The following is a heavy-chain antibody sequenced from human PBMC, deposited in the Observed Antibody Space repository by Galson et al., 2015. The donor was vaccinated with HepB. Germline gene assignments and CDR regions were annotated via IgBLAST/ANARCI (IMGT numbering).Heavy chain of an antibody. Sequence: SLRLSCAASGLTFSDYAMAWVRQAPGGGLEWVSGISDTGGSIKYAASVRGRFTVSRDNSRNTVYLQINSLRAEDTAVYYCARVDDSSGWYSVYYDYGMDVWGQGTTVIVSS. D-gene: IGHD6-19*01. CDR1: GLTFSDYA. CDR2: ISDTGGSI. J-gene: IGHJ6*02. CDR3: ARVDDSSGWYSVYYDYGMDV. V-gene: IGHV3-23*01.